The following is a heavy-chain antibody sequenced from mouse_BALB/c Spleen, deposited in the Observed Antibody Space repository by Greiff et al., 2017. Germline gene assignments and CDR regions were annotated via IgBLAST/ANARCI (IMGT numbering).Heavy chain of an antibody. D-gene: IGHD1-1*01. CDR2: INPGSDGT. J-gene: IGHJ4*01. Sequence: VQLQEPGAELVRPGTSLKVPCKALGYAFTTYLIEWVKQRPGQGLEWIGVINPGSDGTNYNEKFKGKATLTAADSSSTAYMLLSSLTSDDSAVYFCWARVVAPYAMDYWGQGTSVTVSS. V-gene: IGHV1-54*03. CDR1: GYAFTTYL. CDR3: WARVVAPYAMDY.